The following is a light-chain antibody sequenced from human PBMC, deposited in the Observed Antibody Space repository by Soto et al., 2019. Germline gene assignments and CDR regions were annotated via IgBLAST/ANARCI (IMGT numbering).Light chain of an antibody. V-gene: IGKV1-27*01. CDR2: AAS. J-gene: IGKJ1*01. Sequence: DIQMTQSPSSLSASVGDRVTITCRASQGISNYLAWYQQKPGKVPKLLIYAASTLQSGVPSRFSGSGSGTDFTLTISSLQPESFSTYYRQMYNSAPWGVGQRTKVEIK. CDR3: QMYNSAPWG. CDR1: QGISNY.